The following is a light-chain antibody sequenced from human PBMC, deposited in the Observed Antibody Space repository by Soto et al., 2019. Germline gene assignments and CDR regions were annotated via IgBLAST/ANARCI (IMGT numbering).Light chain of an antibody. J-gene: IGLJ2*01. CDR3: GTWDSSLSAGV. CDR1: SSNIGRNY. V-gene: IGLV1-51*01. CDR2: DND. Sequence: QAVVTQPPSVSAAPGQKVTISCSGSSSNIGRNYVCWYQQLPGTAPKLLVYDNDKRPSGIPDRFSGSKSGTSATLGITGLQTGDEADYYCGTWDSSLSAGVFGGGTKVTVL.